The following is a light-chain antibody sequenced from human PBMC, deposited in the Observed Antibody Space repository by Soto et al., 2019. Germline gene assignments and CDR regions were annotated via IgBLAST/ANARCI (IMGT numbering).Light chain of an antibody. CDR1: SSDVGGYNY. CDR2: ELI. V-gene: IGLV2-14*01. Sequence: QSALTQPASVSGSPGQSITISCTGTSSDVGGYNYVSWYQQHPGKAPKLIIYELINRPSEVSNRFSGSKSGNTASLTISGLQAEDEADYYCNSYTSKSTGVFGTGTKLTVL. J-gene: IGLJ1*01. CDR3: NSYTSKSTGV.